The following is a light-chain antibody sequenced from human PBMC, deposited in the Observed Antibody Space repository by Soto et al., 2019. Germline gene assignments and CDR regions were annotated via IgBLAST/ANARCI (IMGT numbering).Light chain of an antibody. CDR2: EVT. J-gene: IGLJ3*02. CDR3: SSYTSSTTLPGV. Sequence: QSALTQPASVSGSPGQSITISCTGTSSDVGGYNYVSWYQHHPGKAPKLMIYEVTTRPSGISNRFSGSKSGNTASLTISGLQAEDEADYYCSSYTSSTTLPGVFGAGTKLTVL. V-gene: IGLV2-14*01. CDR1: SSDVGGYNY.